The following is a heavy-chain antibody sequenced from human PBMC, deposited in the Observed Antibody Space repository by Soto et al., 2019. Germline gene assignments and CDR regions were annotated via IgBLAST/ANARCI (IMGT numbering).Heavy chain of an antibody. CDR1: GYTFTGYY. D-gene: IGHD2-15*01. CDR2: INPNSGGT. Sequence: ASVKVSCKASGYTFTGYYMHWVRQAPGQGLEWMGWINPNSGGTNYAQKFQGWVTMTRDTSISTAYMELSRLRSDDTAVYYCARALESGGYPPPFDYWGQGTLVTVSS. V-gene: IGHV1-2*04. J-gene: IGHJ4*02. CDR3: ARALESGGYPPPFDY.